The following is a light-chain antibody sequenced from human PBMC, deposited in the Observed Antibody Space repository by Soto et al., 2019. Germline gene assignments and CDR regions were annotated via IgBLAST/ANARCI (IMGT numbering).Light chain of an antibody. CDR1: QSLRTNF. V-gene: IGKV3-20*01. Sequence: EIVLTQSPGTLSLSPGERAALSCRASQSLRTNFVAWYQQKPGQAPRLRIYAASSRATGVPDRFSGSGSGTDFVLTINRLEPEDFGLYYCQQYETSPQLTFGGGTRVQIK. J-gene: IGKJ4*01. CDR2: AAS. CDR3: QQYETSPQLT.